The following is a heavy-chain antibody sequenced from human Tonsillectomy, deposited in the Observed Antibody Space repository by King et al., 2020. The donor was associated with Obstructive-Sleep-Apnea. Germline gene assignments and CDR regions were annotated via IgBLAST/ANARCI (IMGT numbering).Heavy chain of an antibody. D-gene: IGHD1-26*01. V-gene: IGHV4-39*07. J-gene: IGHJ5*02. CDR3: ARIWRAVAYNWFDP. CDR2: IYVSWST. Sequence: LQLQESGPGLVKPSETLSLTCTVSGGSISTTSYYWGWIRQPPGKGLEWIGRIYVSWSTYYKPSLKSRFTISVDTSKNRFSLKLYSLTAADTAIYYCARIWRAVAYNWFDPWGQGTLVTVSS. CDR1: GGSISTTSYY.